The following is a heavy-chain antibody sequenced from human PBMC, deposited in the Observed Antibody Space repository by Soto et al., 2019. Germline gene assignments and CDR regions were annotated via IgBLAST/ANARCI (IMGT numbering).Heavy chain of an antibody. CDR1: GFTFSSYG. Sequence: QVQLVESGGGVVQPGRSLRLSCAASGFTFSSYGMHWVRQAPGKGLEWVAVISYDGSNKYYADSVKGRFTISRDNSKNTLYLQMNSLRAEDTAVYYCAKESGRWELYFDYWGQGTLVTVSS. CDR3: AKESGRWELYFDY. CDR2: ISYDGSNK. J-gene: IGHJ4*02. V-gene: IGHV3-30*18. D-gene: IGHD1-26*01.